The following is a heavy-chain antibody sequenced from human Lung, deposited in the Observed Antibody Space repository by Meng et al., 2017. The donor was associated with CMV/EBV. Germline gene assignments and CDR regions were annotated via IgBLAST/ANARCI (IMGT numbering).Heavy chain of an antibody. Sequence: ASXXVSCKASGYTFSYYDIIWVRQASGQGLEWVGWMNPNRGNTAYAQKFQGRVTMTRDTSTSIAYMELSSLRSGDTAVYYCARGQVQCSTINCHDYRFSGMDVWGQGTTVTVSS. J-gene: IGHJ6*02. CDR2: MNPNRGNT. CDR3: ARGQVQCSTINCHDYRFSGMDV. V-gene: IGHV1-8*01. CDR1: GYTFSYYD. D-gene: IGHD2/OR15-2a*01.